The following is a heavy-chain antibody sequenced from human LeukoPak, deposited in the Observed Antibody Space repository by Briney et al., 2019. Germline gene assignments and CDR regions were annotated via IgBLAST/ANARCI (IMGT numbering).Heavy chain of an antibody. V-gene: IGHV4-4*02. J-gene: IGHJ4*02. CDR1: GGSISSSNW. D-gene: IGHD5-18*01. CDR2: IYHSGST. Sequence: SETLSLTCAVSGGSISSSNWWGWVRQPPGKGLEWIGEIYHSGSTNYNPSLKSRLTLSVDKSKNQFSLKLSSVTAADTAVYYCARVGDTAMVTNYWGQGTLVTVPS. CDR3: ARVGDTAMVTNY.